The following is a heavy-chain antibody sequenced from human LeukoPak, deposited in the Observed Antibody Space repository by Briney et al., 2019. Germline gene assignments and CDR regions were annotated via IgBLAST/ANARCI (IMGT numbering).Heavy chain of an antibody. D-gene: IGHD5-24*01. CDR2: IYYSGST. CDR1: GGSISSGGYY. V-gene: IGHV4-31*03. CDR3: ARVMATIVYYFDY. J-gene: IGHJ4*02. Sequence: PSETLSLTCTVSGGSISSGGYYWSWIRQHPGKGLEWIGYIYYSGSTYYNPSLKSRVTISVDTSKNQFSLKLSSVTAADTAVYYCARVMATIVYYFDYWGQGTLVTVSS.